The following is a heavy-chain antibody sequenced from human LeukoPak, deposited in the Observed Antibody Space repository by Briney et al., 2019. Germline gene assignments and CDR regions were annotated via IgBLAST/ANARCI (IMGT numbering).Heavy chain of an antibody. CDR3: AVAGPPYYYDSSGYYYYYGMDV. D-gene: IGHD3-22*01. Sequence: SVKVSCKASGFTFTSSAMQWVRQARGQRLEWIGWIVVGSGNTNYAQKFQERVTITRDMSTSTAYMELSSLRSEDTAVYYCAVAGPPYYYDSSGYYYYYGMDVWGQGTTVTVSS. CDR1: GFTFTSSA. V-gene: IGHV1-58*02. CDR2: IVVGSGNT. J-gene: IGHJ6*02.